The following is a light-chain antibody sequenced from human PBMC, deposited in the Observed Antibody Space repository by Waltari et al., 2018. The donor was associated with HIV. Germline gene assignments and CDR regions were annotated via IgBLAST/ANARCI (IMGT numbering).Light chain of an antibody. CDR2: EVS. CDR1: SSDVGGYNY. Sequence: QSALPQPASVSGSPGQSITISCTGTSSDVGGYNYVSWYQQHPGQAPKLMIYEVSKRPSGVSNLFAGSKSGNAASLTISGLQAEDEADYYCSSYTSSSTYVFGTGTKVTVL. J-gene: IGLJ1*01. V-gene: IGLV2-14*01. CDR3: SSYTSSSTYV.